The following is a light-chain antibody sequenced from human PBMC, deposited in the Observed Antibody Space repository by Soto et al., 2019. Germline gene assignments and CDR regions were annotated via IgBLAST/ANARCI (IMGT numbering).Light chain of an antibody. Sequence: EIVMTQSPATLSVSPGERATLSCRASQSVSSNLACYQQKPGQAPRLLIYGASTRATGIPARFSGSGSGTEFTLTISSLQSEDFAVYYCQQCNNWPPWTFGQGTKVDIK. CDR2: GAS. CDR1: QSVSSN. CDR3: QQCNNWPPWT. J-gene: IGKJ1*01. V-gene: IGKV3-15*01.